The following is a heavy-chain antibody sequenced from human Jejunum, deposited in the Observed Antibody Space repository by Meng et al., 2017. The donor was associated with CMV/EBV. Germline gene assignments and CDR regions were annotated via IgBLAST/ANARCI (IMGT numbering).Heavy chain of an antibody. Sequence: HGPLVQSGAEVKKPGASLKVSCKASGYTFTGYYMHWVRQAPGQGLEWMGRINPNRGGTNYAQKFQGRVTMTRDTSISTAYMELSTLRSDDTAVYYCAHQAVAGTRGWFDPWGQGTLVTVSS. CDR1: GYTFTGYY. CDR2: INPNRGGT. D-gene: IGHD6-19*01. CDR3: AHQAVAGTRGWFDP. V-gene: IGHV1-2*06. J-gene: IGHJ5*02.